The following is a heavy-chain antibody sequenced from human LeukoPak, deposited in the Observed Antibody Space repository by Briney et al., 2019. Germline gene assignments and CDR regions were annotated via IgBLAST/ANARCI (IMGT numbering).Heavy chain of an antibody. CDR1: GYTFTGYY. J-gene: IGHJ4*02. CDR3: ARARVRAARPEDY. D-gene: IGHD6-6*01. CDR2: INPNSGGT. V-gene: IGHV1-2*02. Sequence: ASVKVSCKASGYTFTGYYMHWVRQAPGQGLEWMGWINPNSGGTNYAQKFQGRVTMTRDTSISTAYMELSRLRSDDTAVYYCARARVRAARPEDYWGQGTLVTVSS.